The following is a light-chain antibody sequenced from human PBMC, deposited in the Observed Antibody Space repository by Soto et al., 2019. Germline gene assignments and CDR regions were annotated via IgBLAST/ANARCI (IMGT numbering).Light chain of an antibody. CDR2: AAS. CDR3: QQTYTMPRT. CDR1: QSISSH. J-gene: IGKJ1*01. Sequence: DIQMTQSPSSLSASVGDRVTITCRASQSISSHLNWYQQKPGKAPKLLIYAASSLQSGVPSRFSGSGSGTDFTLTISSLQPEDVGTYYCQQTYTMPRTFGQGTKVDIK. V-gene: IGKV1-39*01.